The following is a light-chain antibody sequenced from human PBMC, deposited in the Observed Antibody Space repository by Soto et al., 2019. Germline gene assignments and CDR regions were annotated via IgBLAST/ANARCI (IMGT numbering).Light chain of an antibody. CDR2: STS. CDR1: QTISR. J-gene: IGKJ1*01. CDR3: QQSSRAPWT. V-gene: IGKV1-39*01. Sequence: DIQLTQSPSSLSASVGDRVTITCRASQTISRLSWYQQKPGKAPRVLVSSTSTLQSGVPSRFSGSGFGTEFTHIISGLQPEDYATYYCQQSSRAPWTFGQGTKVEI.